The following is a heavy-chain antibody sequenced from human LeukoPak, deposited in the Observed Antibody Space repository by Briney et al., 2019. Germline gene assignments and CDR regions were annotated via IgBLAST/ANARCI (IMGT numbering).Heavy chain of an antibody. V-gene: IGHV3-53*01. CDR3: VTDRPHGDQKTGELDY. CDR1: GFTVSSNY. J-gene: IGHJ4*02. Sequence: GGSLRLSCAVSGFTVSSNYMSWVRQAPGKGLEWVSIIYSSGHIYDRDSVKGRFTISRDKSTNTLYLRMNSLTAEDTAAAYCVTDRPHGDQKTGELDYWGQGTLVTVSS. CDR2: IYSSGHI. D-gene: IGHD3-16*01.